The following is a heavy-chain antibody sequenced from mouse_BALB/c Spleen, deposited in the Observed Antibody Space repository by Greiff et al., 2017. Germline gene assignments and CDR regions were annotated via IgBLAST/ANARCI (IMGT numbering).Heavy chain of an antibody. D-gene: IGHD2-2*01. CDR1: GFTFSDYG. CDR2: ISNLAYSI. V-gene: IGHV5-15*02. CDR3: ARDRGNDEGYYDV. J-gene: IGHJ1*01. Sequence: EVKLMASGGGLVQPGGSRKLSCAASGFTFSDYGMAWVRQAPGKGPEWVAFISNLAYSIYYADTVTGRFTISRENAKNNLYLEMSSLRSEDTVMYYCARDRGNDEGYYDVWGAGTTVTVAS.